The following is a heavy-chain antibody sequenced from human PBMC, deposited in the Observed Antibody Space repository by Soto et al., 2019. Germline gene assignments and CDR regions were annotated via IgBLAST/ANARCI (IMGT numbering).Heavy chain of an antibody. V-gene: IGHV3-48*02. CDR3: ARDLIGGGGLDV. J-gene: IGHJ6*02. Sequence: EVQLVESGGGLVQPGGSLRLSCAASGFTFSSYNMNWVRQAPGKGLEWVSYISSRSSTIYYADSVKGRFTISRDNAKNSLYLQMNSLRDEDTAVYYCARDLIGGGGLDVWGQGTRSPSP. D-gene: IGHD2-8*01. CDR1: GFTFSSYN. CDR2: ISSRSSTI.